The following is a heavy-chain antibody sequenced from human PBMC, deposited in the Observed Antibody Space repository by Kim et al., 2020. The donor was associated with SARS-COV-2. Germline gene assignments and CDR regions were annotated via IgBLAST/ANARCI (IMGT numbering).Heavy chain of an antibody. Sequence: GGSLRLSCAASGFPFSSYSMNWVRQAPGKGLEWVSHISSSSSYIYYADSVKGRFTISRDNAKNSLYLQMNSPRAEDTAVYYCERDRPTDYYDSSGPEAFDVWGQGTMDTVSS. CDR1: GFPFSSYS. J-gene: IGHJ3*01. D-gene: IGHD3-22*01. V-gene: IGHV3-21*01. CDR2: ISSSSSYI. CDR3: ERDRPTDYYDSSGPEAFDV.